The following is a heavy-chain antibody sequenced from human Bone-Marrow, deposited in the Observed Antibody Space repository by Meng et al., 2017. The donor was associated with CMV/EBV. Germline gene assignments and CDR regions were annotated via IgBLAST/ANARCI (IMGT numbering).Heavy chain of an antibody. CDR3: AIGYCSSTSCYRGYGIDV. Sequence: SETLSLTCTVSGGSISSYYWSWIRQPPGKGLEWIGYIYYSGSTNYNPSLKSRVTISVDTSKNQFSLKLSSVTAADTAVYYCAIGYCSSTSCYRGYGIDVWGQGTTVTVSS. J-gene: IGHJ6*02. D-gene: IGHD2-2*02. V-gene: IGHV4-59*01. CDR2: IYYSGST. CDR1: GGSISSYY.